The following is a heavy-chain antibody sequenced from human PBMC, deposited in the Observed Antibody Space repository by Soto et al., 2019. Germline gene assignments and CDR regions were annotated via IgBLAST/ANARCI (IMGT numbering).Heavy chain of an antibody. J-gene: IGHJ5*02. V-gene: IGHV1-69*12. CDR3: AIRGIAAAGTEDRWFDT. Sequence: QVHLVQSGAEVKEPGSSVKVSCKASGGSITKYGISWVRQAPGKGLEWMGGIIPIFGSESYAQKLRGRVTMTADEYTNTAYVELRGLRSEDTAVYYCAIRGIAAAGTEDRWFDTWGQGTLVTVSS. D-gene: IGHD6-13*01. CDR2: IIPIFGSE. CDR1: GGSITKYG.